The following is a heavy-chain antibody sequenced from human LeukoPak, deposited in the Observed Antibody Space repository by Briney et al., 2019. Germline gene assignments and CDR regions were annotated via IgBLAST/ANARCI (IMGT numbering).Heavy chain of an antibody. V-gene: IGHV1-18*01. CDR1: GYTFTSYG. D-gene: IGHD4-17*01. CDR3: ARAVMDYGYYERGY. Sequence: ASVKVSCKASGYTFTSYGISWVRQAPGQGLEWMGWISAYNGNTNYAQKLQGRVTMTTDTSTSTAYMELRSLRSDDTAVYYCARAVMDYGYYERGYWGQGTLVTVSS. CDR2: ISAYNGNT. J-gene: IGHJ4*02.